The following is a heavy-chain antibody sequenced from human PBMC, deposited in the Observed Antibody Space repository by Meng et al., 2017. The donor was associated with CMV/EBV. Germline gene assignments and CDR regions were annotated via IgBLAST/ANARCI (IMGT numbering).Heavy chain of an antibody. CDR2: ISGSGGST. V-gene: IGHV3-23*01. CDR3: AKDAHIVVVPAALYY. CDR1: GFTFSSYA. J-gene: IGHJ4*02. Sequence: SCAASGFTFSSYAMSWVRQAPGKGLEWVSAISGSGGSTYYADSVKGRFTISRDNSKNTLYLQMNSLRAEDTAVYYCAKDAHIVVVPAALYYWGQGTLVTVSS. D-gene: IGHD2-2*01.